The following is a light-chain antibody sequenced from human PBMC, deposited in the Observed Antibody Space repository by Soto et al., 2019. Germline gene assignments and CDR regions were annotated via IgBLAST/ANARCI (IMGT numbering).Light chain of an antibody. CDR3: QQYNDWPPWT. V-gene: IGKV3-15*01. CDR1: QSVSSN. CDR2: GES. Sequence: EIVMTQSPATLSVSPEERATLSCRASQSVSSNLAGYQQKPCQAPSLLIYGESTRSTGIPARFSGSGFGTEFPLAIGSLQSEDFAVYYFQQYNDWPPWTFGQGTKVEI. J-gene: IGKJ1*01.